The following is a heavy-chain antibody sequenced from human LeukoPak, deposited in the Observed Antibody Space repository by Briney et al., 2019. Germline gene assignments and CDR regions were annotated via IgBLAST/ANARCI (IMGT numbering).Heavy chain of an antibody. J-gene: IGHJ6*03. CDR3: ATGTRITIFGVVKDYNMDV. D-gene: IGHD3-3*01. V-gene: IGHV1-24*01. CDR2: FDPEDGET. Sequence: ASVKVSCKVSGYTLTELSMHWVRQAPGKGLEWMGGFDPEDGETIYAQKFQGRVTMTEDTSTDTAYMELSSLRSEDTAVYYCATGTRITIFGVVKDYNMDVWGKGTTVTVSS. CDR1: GYTLTELS.